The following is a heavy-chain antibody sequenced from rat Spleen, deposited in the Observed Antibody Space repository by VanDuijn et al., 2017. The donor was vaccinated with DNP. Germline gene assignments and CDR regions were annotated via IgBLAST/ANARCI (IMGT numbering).Heavy chain of an antibody. Sequence: EVQLVESGGGLVQPGRSLKLSCAASGFTFSDYYMAWVRQAPKKGLELVAAISYEGSSTYYGDSVKGRFTISRDNAKTTLYLQMNSLKSEDTATYYCAKNSGYYFDYWGQGVMVTVSS. CDR2: ISYEGSST. D-gene: IGHD4-3*01. V-gene: IGHV5-22*01. CDR1: GFTFSDYY. CDR3: AKNSGYYFDY. J-gene: IGHJ2*01.